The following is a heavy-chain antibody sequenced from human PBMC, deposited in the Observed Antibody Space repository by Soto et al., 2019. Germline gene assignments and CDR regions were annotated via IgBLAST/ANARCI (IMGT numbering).Heavy chain of an antibody. V-gene: IGHV3-23*01. CDR3: AREELERQGSGFDY. J-gene: IGHJ4*02. CDR1: GFTFSTYA. D-gene: IGHD1-1*01. Sequence: EVQLLESGGGLVQPGGSLRLSCAASGFTFSTYAMSWVRQAPGKGLEWVSTVSGSGGNTYSADSVKGRFTISRDNSKNTLYRQMTSLRAEDTAVYYCAREELERQGSGFDYWGQGTLVTVSS. CDR2: VSGSGGNT.